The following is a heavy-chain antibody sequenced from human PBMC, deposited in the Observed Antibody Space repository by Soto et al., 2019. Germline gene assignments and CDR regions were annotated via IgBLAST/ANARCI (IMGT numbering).Heavy chain of an antibody. CDR2: IGTDGNT. CDR1: GFTFNSYA. CDR3: VRKSPGTRPFDY. V-gene: IGHV3-23*01. Sequence: GGSLRLSCAASGFTFNSYAMNWVRQAPGKGLAWVSAIGTDGNTYYANSVKGRFTISRDNSRTTLYLQMNSLRVEDTALYYCVRKSPGTRPFDYWGPGTLVTVSS. J-gene: IGHJ4*01.